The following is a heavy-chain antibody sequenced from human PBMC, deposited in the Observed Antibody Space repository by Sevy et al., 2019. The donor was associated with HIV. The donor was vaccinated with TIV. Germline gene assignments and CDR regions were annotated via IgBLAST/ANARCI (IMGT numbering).Heavy chain of an antibody. CDR2: IRQDGSEK. CDR1: EFTFSSYW. CDR3: ARVTGIAAAFDY. D-gene: IGHD6-13*01. J-gene: IGHJ4*02. Sequence: GGSLRLSCAASEFTFSSYWMSWVRQVPGKGLEWVANIRQDGSEKYYVDSVKGRFTISRDNVKNSIHLQMNGLRAEDTAIYYCARVTGIAAAFDYWGQGTLVTVSS. V-gene: IGHV3-7*01.